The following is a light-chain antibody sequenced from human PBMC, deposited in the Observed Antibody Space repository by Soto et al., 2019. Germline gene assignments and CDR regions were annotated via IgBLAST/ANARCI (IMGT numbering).Light chain of an antibody. CDR3: QQYGSTTYT. CDR1: QSLTERY. J-gene: IGKJ2*01. V-gene: IGKV3-20*01. CDR2: GAS. Sequence: EIVLTQSPGSLSLSPGERATLSCRASQSLTERYLAWYQQKAGQAPRLLIYGASSRAAGIPDRFSGSGSGTDFTLTITRLEPEDFAVYYWQQYGSTTYTFGQGTKLEIK.